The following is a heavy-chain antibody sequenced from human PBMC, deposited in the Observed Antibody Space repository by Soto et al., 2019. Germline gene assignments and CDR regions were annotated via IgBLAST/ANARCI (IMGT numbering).Heavy chain of an antibody. CDR1: GFTFSVYA. J-gene: IGHJ4*02. D-gene: IGHD1-26*01. Sequence: GGSLRLSCAASGFTFSVYAMSWVRQAPGKGLEWVSGISGSGKNTYYADSVKGRFTISRDNSKNTLYLQMNSLRAEDTAVYYCAKEYRASDYWGQGTLVTVSS. CDR3: AKEYRASDY. V-gene: IGHV3-23*01. CDR2: ISGSGKNT.